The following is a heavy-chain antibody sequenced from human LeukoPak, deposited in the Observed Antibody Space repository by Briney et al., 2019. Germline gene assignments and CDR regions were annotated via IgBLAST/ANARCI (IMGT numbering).Heavy chain of an antibody. D-gene: IGHD1-26*01. CDR3: AKGIVGATRKINFFEY. V-gene: IGHV3-23*01. CDR1: GFTFSSYA. CDR2: ISGSGGST. J-gene: IGHJ4*02. Sequence: GGSLRLSCAASGFTFSSYAMSWVRQAPGKGLEWVSAISGSGGSTYYADSVKGRFTISRDNSKNTLYLQMNSLRAEDTAVYYYAKGIVGATRKINFFEYWGQGTLVTVSS.